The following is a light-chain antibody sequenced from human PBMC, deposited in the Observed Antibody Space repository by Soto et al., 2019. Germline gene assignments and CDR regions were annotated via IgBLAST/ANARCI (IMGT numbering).Light chain of an antibody. V-gene: IGKV1-39*01. J-gene: IGKJ1*01. CDR2: AAS. Sequence: DIQMTQSPSSLSASVEDRVIITCRASQSISNHLDWYQQKPGKAPRLLIFAASSLQSGVPSRFSGSRSGPDFTLPISSLQPEDFATYYCQQRYSSPPTFGQGTKVDI. CDR1: QSISNH. CDR3: QQRYSSPPT.